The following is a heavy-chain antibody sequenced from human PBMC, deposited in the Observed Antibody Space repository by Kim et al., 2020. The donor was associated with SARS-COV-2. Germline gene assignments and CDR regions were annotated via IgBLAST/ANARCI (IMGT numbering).Heavy chain of an antibody. CDR3: ARLIAAAGTEIDAFDI. J-gene: IGHJ3*02. Sequence: ASVKVSCKASGYTFTSYGISWVRQAPGQGLEWMGWISAYNGNTNYAQKLQGRVTMTTDTSTSTAYMELRSLRSDDTAVYYCARLIAAAGTEIDAFDIWGQGTMVTVSS. CDR2: ISAYNGNT. CDR1: GYTFTSYG. V-gene: IGHV1-18*04. D-gene: IGHD6-13*01.